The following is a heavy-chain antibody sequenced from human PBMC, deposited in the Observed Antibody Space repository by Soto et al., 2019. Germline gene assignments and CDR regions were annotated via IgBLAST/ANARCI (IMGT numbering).Heavy chain of an antibody. J-gene: IGHJ4*02. CDR2: ISYDGSNK. V-gene: IGHV3-30-3*01. CDR3: ARDYGDQKNDY. D-gene: IGHD4-17*01. CDR1: GFTFSSYA. Sequence: QVQLVESGGGVVQPGRSLRLSCAASGFTFSSYAMHWVRQAPGKGLEWVAVISYDGSNKYYADSVKGRFTISRDNSKNTLYLQINSLRAEDTAVYYCARDYGDQKNDYWGQGTLVTVSS.